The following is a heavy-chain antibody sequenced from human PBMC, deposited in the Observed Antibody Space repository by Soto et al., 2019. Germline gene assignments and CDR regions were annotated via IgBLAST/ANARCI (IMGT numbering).Heavy chain of an antibody. CDR1: GYSFTSYW. D-gene: IGHD6-13*01. V-gene: IGHV5-51*01. CDR2: IYPGDSDT. Sequence: LGESLKISCKGSGYSFTSYWIGWVRQVPGKGLEWMGIIYPGDSDTGYSPSFQGQVTISADKSISTAYLQWSSLKASDTAMYYCARLRAVAAAAFDYWGQGTLVTVSS. CDR3: ARLRAVAAAAFDY. J-gene: IGHJ4*02.